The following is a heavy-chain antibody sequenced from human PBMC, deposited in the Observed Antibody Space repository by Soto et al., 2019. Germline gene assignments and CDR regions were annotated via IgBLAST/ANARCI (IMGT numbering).Heavy chain of an antibody. CDR3: ARMVITFGGVIVKRPCLSAFDI. CDR1: GGTFSSYA. D-gene: IGHD3-16*02. CDR2: IIPIFGTA. Sequence: SVKVSCKASGGTFSSYAISWVRQAPGQGLEWMGGIIPIFGTANYAQKFQGRVTITADESTSTAYMELSSLRSEDTAVYYCARMVITFGGVIVKRPCLSAFDIWGQGTMVTV. J-gene: IGHJ3*02. V-gene: IGHV1-69*13.